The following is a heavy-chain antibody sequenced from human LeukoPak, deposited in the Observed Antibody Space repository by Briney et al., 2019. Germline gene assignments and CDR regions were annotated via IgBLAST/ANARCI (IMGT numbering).Heavy chain of an antibody. CDR2: ISYDGSNK. D-gene: IGHD3-22*01. CDR1: GFTFSSYA. Sequence: GGSLRLTCAASGFTFSSYAMHWVRQAPGKGLEWVAVISYDGSNKYYADSVKGRFTISRDNSKNTLYLQMNSLRAEDTAVYYCARDWGTMIVGAFGIWGQGTMVTVSS. CDR3: ARDWGTMIVGAFGI. V-gene: IGHV3-30-3*01. J-gene: IGHJ3*02.